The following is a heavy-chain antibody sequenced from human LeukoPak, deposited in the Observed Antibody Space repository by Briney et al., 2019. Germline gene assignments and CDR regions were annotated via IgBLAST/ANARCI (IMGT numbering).Heavy chain of an antibody. Sequence: ASVKVSCKASGYRFSNYDMHWVRQAPGQGLEWMGWINPNFGGTNYARKFQGRVTMTRDTSISTVYMELSRLRSDDTAVYYCATTPEWATIPFGFDYWGQGSLVTVSS. J-gene: IGHJ4*02. D-gene: IGHD5-12*01. V-gene: IGHV1-2*02. CDR2: INPNFGGT. CDR3: ATTPEWATIPFGFDY. CDR1: GYRFSNYD.